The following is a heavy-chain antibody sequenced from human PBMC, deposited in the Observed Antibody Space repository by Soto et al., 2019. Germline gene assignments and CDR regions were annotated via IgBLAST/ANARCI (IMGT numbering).Heavy chain of an antibody. Sequence: GCSLRLSCASSGFAVSSYSMNWVRQAPGKGLEWVSSISSSSSYIYYADSVKGRFTISRDNAKNSLYLQMNSLRAEDTAVYYCARGQPGGVDFDYWGQGTLVTVSS. D-gene: IGHD2-8*02. CDR3: ARGQPGGVDFDY. CDR1: GFAVSSYS. V-gene: IGHV3-21*01. J-gene: IGHJ4*02. CDR2: ISSSSSYI.